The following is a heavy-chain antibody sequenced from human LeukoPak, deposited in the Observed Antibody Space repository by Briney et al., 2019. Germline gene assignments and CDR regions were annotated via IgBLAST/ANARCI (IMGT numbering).Heavy chain of an antibody. J-gene: IGHJ6*03. CDR3: ARVYGGYYYYMDV. D-gene: IGHD5/OR15-5a*01. CDR2: VYHSEST. Sequence: PSETLFLTCVVSGYSISSGFYWGWIRQPPGKGLERIGSVYHSESTYYNPSLKSRVTISVDTSKNHFSLNLRSVTAADTAVYYCARVYGGYYYYMDVWGKGTTVTVSS. V-gene: IGHV4-38-2*01. CDR1: GYSISSGFY.